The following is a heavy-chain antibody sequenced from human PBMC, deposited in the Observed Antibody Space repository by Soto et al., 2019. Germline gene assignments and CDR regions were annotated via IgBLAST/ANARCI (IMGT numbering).Heavy chain of an antibody. Sequence: EVQLLESGGDLVQPGGSLRLSCAASGFTFSSLWMTWVRQAPGKGLECVANIKQDGSVKYYVDSVKGRFTISRDNAKNSLYLKMGGLRAEDTAVYYCARATRSPDFRGQGTLVTVSS. V-gene: IGHV3-7*05. CDR2: IKQDGSVK. CDR3: ARATRSPDF. J-gene: IGHJ4*02. CDR1: GFTFSSLW.